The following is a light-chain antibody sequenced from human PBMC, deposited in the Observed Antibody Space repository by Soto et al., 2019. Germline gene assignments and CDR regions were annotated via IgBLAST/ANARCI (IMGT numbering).Light chain of an antibody. V-gene: IGKV1-5*03. Sequence: DVQMTQSPAALSGAVGDRVTIACRASQTISSWFAWYQQKPGKAPKLLIYKASTLKSGVPSRFSGSGSGTDFTLTISGVQHEDFATYYCQQSYFTPTFGQGTKVDIK. CDR3: QQSYFTPT. J-gene: IGKJ1*01. CDR1: QTISSW. CDR2: KAS.